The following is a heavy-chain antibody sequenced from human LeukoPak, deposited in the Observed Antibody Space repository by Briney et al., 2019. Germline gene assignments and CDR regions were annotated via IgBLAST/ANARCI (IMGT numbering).Heavy chain of an antibody. J-gene: IGHJ4*02. D-gene: IGHD2-2*02. Sequence: ASVKVSCKASGYTFTGYYMHWVRQAPGQGLEWMGWINPNSGGTNYAQKFQGRVTMTRDTSISTAYMELSRLRSDDTAVYYCARDRRCSSTNCYNAGYVLGYWGQGTLVTVSS. V-gene: IGHV1-2*02. CDR2: INPNSGGT. CDR3: ARDRRCSSTNCYNAGYVLGY. CDR1: GYTFTGYY.